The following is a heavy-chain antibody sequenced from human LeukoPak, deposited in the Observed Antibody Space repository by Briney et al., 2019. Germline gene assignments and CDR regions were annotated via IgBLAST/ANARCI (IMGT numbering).Heavy chain of an antibody. D-gene: IGHD5-18*01. CDR3: AKGLTGGYSYGYGIDY. Sequence: GGSLRLSCAASGFTFSSYGVHWVRQAPGKGLEWVAFIRYDGSNKYYADSVKGRFTISRDNSKNTLYLQMNSLRAEDTAVYYCAKGLTGGYSYGYGIDYWGQGTLVTVSS. V-gene: IGHV3-30*02. CDR1: GFTFSSYG. J-gene: IGHJ4*02. CDR2: IRYDGSNK.